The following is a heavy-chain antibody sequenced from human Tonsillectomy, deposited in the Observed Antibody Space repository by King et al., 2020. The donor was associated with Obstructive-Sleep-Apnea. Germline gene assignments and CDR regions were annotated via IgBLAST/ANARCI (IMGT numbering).Heavy chain of an antibody. J-gene: IGHJ6*02. CDR2: IYYSGST. Sequence: LQLQESGPGLVKPSETLSLTCTVSGGSISSSSYYWGWIRQPPGKGLEWIGSIYYSGSTYYNPSLKSRVTISVDTSKNQFSLKLSSVTAADTALYDCARIVLLWFGELRTYGMDVWGQGTTVTVSS. D-gene: IGHD3-10*01. CDR3: ARIVLLWFGELRTYGMDV. V-gene: IGHV4-39*01. CDR1: GGSISSSSYY.